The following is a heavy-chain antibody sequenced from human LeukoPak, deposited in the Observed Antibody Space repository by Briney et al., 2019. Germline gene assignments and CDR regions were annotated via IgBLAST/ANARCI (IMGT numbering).Heavy chain of an antibody. CDR3: ATLPGYYDSSGEGYDY. D-gene: IGHD3-22*01. CDR1: GFTFSSYA. Sequence: GGSLRLSCAASGFTFSSYAMSWVRQAPGKGLEWVSAISGSGGSTYYADSVKGRFTISRDNSKNTLYLQMNSLRAEDTAVYYCATLPGYYDSSGEGYDYWGQGTLVTVSS. CDR2: ISGSGGST. J-gene: IGHJ4*02. V-gene: IGHV3-23*01.